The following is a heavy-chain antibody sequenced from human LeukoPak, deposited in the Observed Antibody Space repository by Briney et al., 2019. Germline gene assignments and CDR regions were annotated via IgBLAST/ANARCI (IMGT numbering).Heavy chain of an antibody. J-gene: IGHJ4*02. V-gene: IGHV4-34*01. CDR2: INHSGST. CDR3: ARTPYSILTGYYKRSYYFDY. Sequence: SETLSLTCAVYGGSFSGYYWSWIRQPPGKGLEWIGEINHSGSTNYNPSLKSRVTISVDTSKNQFSLKLSSVTAADTAVYYCARTPYSILTGYYKRSYYFDYWGQGTLVTVSS. CDR1: GGSFSGYY. D-gene: IGHD3-9*01.